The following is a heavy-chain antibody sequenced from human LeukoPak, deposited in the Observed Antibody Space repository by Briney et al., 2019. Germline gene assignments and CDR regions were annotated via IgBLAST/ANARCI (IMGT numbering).Heavy chain of an antibody. CDR3: AKIRANYYDSSGQSGFDY. Sequence: GGSLRLSCAASGFTFSSYAMSWVRQAPGKGLEWVSAISGSGGSTYYADSVKGRFTISRDNSKNTLYLQMNSLRAEDTAVYYCAKIRANYYDSSGQSGFDYWGQGTLVTVSS. V-gene: IGHV3-23*01. CDR1: GFTFSSYA. CDR2: ISGSGGST. D-gene: IGHD3-22*01. J-gene: IGHJ4*02.